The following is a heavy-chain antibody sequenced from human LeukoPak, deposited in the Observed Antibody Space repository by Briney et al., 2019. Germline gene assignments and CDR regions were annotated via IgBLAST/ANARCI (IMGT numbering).Heavy chain of an antibody. CDR2: IHYSGST. J-gene: IGHJ5*02. V-gene: IGHV4-39*01. CDR1: GGSISNSRYY. CDR3: ARGEPWFDP. D-gene: IGHD1-14*01. Sequence: SETLSLTCTVSGGSISNSRYYWDWIRQPPGKGLEWIENIHYSGSTYYSPSLKSRVTLSVDTSKNQFSLKLSSVTAADTAVYYCARGEPWFDPWGQGTLVTVSS.